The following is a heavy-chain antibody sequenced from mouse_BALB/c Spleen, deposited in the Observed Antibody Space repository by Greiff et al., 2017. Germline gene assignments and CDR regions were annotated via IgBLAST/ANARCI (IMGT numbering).Heavy chain of an antibody. CDR2: INSNGGST. J-gene: IGHJ2*01. D-gene: IGHD2-4*01. CDR1: GFTFSSYG. CDR3: ARDRRGYDSDYFDY. Sequence: EVQLQESGGGLVQPGGSLKLSCAASGFTFSSYGMSWVRQTPDKRLELVATINSNGGSTYYPDSVKGRFTISRDNAKNTLYLQMSSLKSEDTAMYYCARDRRGYDSDYFDYWGQGTTLTVSS. V-gene: IGHV5-6-3*01.